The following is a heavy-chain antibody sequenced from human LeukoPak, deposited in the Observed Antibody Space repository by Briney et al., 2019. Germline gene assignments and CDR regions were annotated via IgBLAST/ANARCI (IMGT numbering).Heavy chain of an antibody. J-gene: IGHJ3*02. CDR2: INADGSAT. CDR3: ARDRPLAAFYT. CDR1: GFTFSTYS. V-gene: IGHV3-74*01. Sequence: GGSLRVSCAASGFTFSTYSMHWVRQGPGKGLVWVSRINADGSATSHADSVKGRFTISRDNANNALYLQMNSLRAEDTAVYYCARDRPLAAFYTWGHKRTVSVSS.